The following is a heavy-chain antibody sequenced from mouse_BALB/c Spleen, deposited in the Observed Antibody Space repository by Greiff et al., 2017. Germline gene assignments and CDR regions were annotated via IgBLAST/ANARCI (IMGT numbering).Heavy chain of an antibody. V-gene: IGHV14-4*02. CDR1: GFNIKDYY. CDR3: NANGNSFAY. J-gene: IGHJ3*01. CDR2: IDPENGVT. Sequence: VQLQQSGAELVRSGASVKLSCTASGFNIKDYYMHWVKQRPEQGLEWIGWIDPENGVTEYAPKFQGKATMTADTSSNTAYLQLSSLTSEDTAVYYCNANGNSFAYWGQGTLVTVSA. D-gene: IGHD2-1*01.